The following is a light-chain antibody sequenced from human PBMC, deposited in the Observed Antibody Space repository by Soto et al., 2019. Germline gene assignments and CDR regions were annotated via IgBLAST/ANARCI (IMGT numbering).Light chain of an antibody. CDR1: QSVSGW. J-gene: IGKJ4*02. Sequence: DIQRPQSNSTLSASVGDTVTVTCRASQSVSGWLAWYQQKPGEAPKLLIYDASALPRGVPSRFSGSGSSTTFALPVARLSPFSFVTYYSHRSETFPCTFG. CDR2: DAS. V-gene: IGKV1-5*01. CDR3: HRSETFPCT.